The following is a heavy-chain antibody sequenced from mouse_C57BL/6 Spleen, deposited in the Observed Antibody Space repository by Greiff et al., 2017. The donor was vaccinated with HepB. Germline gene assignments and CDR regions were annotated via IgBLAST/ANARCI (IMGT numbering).Heavy chain of an antibody. CDR2: ISSGSSTI. CDR1: GFTFSDYG. V-gene: IGHV5-17*01. Sequence: EVMLVESGGGLVKPGGSLKLSCAASGFTFSDYGMHWVRQAPEKGLEWVAYISSGSSTIYYADTVKGRFTISRDNAKNTLFLQMTSLRSEDTARYYCARGVTGTSYAMDYWGQGTSVTVSS. CDR3: ARGVTGTSYAMDY. D-gene: IGHD4-1*01. J-gene: IGHJ4*01.